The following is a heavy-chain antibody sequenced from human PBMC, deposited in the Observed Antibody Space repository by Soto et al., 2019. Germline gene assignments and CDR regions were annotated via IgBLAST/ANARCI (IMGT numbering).Heavy chain of an antibody. Sequence: SETLSLTCTVSGGSISSYYWSWIRQPPGKGLEWIGYIYYSGSTNYNPSLKSRVTISVDTSKNQFSLKLSSVTAADTAVYYCARHRLSNDYFDYWGQGTLVTVSS. CDR1: GGSISSYY. CDR2: IYYSGST. CDR3: ARHRLSNDYFDY. V-gene: IGHV4-59*08. D-gene: IGHD6-25*01. J-gene: IGHJ4*02.